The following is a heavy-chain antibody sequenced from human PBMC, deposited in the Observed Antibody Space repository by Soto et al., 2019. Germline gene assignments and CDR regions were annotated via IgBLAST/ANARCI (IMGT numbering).Heavy chain of an antibody. J-gene: IGHJ6*02. CDR2: INYSGST. CDR3: ARHGSGLMLGYYYGMDV. V-gene: IGHV4-61*05. Sequence: SETLSLTCTVSGGSISSSSFHWGWIRQPPGKGLEWIGYINYSGSTTYNPSLKSRATISVDTSKNQFSLKLSSVTAADTAVYYCARHGSGLMLGYYYGMDVWGQGTTVTVSS. CDR1: GGSISSSSFH. D-gene: IGHD2-8*01.